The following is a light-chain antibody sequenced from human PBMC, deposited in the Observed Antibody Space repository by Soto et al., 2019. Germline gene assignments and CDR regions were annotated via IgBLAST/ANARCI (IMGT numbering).Light chain of an antibody. CDR2: GAS. CDR3: QQYSSSPPEFT. J-gene: IGKJ3*01. Sequence: EIVLTQSPGPLSVSPGERVTLSCRASQSVNSNYLAWYQQRPGQAPRLLIFGASDRATGIPDRFSGSGSGTDFTLTISRLEPEDFAVYYCQQYSSSPPEFTFGPGTKVDSK. V-gene: IGKV3-20*01. CDR1: QSVNSNY.